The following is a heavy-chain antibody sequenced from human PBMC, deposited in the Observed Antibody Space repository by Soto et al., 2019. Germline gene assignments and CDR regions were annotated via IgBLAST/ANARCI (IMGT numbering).Heavy chain of an antibody. J-gene: IGHJ4*02. CDR1: GFTFSSYW. CDR3: ARDGVLWFGESKFDY. D-gene: IGHD3-10*01. Sequence: EGQLVESGGGLVQPGGSLRLSCAASGFTFSSYWMSWVRQAPGKGLEWVANIKQDGSEIYYVDSVKGRFTIYRDNAKNSLYLQMHSRSPEDTAVYYCARDGVLWFGESKFDYWGQGTLVTVSS. CDR2: IKQDGSEI. V-gene: IGHV3-7*04.